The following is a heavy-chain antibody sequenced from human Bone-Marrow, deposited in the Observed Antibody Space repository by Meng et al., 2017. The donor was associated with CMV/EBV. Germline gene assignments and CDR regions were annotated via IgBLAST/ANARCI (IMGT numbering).Heavy chain of an antibody. CDR3: AREGPTYNYVFASS. CDR2: INHSGGT. V-gene: IGHV4-34*01. CDR1: DASISGYY. Sequence: GSDASISGYYWTWIRQAPGRGLEWIGEINHSGGTDYNPSLKSRLTMSLDTSKNQFSLKLTSVTAADTAVYFCAREGPTYNYVFASSWGQGTLVTVSS. D-gene: IGHD5-24*01. J-gene: IGHJ5*02.